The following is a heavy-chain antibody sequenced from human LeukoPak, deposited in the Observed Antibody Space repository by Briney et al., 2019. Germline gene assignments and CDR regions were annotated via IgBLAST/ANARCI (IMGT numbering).Heavy chain of an antibody. CDR2: IKQDGNEK. Sequence: PGGSLRLSCAASGFTFSSYWMSWVRQAPGKGLEWVANIKQDGNEKYYVDSVKGRFPISRDNAKNSLYLQMNSLRAEDTAVYYCARDRHYYGSGSYYNLGYWGQGTLVTVCS. D-gene: IGHD3-10*01. CDR3: ARDRHYYGSGSYYNLGY. CDR1: GFTFSSYW. V-gene: IGHV3-7*04. J-gene: IGHJ4*02.